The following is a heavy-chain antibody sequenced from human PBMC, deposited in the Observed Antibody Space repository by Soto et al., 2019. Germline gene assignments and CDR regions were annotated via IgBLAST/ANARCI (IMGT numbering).Heavy chain of an antibody. CDR2: ISHSGLR. J-gene: IGHJ5*01. V-gene: IGHV4-59*02. Sequence: PSETLSLTCIVSGVSVRSGYCTWIRQSPGKGLEWIGYISHSGLRHYRASLQSRLTMSIETSKNQFSLTLTSVTAADTAMYYCATSNDPFPGCYSWGQGTLVTVS. D-gene: IGHD6-19*01. CDR1: GVSVRSGY. CDR3: ATSNDPFPGCYS.